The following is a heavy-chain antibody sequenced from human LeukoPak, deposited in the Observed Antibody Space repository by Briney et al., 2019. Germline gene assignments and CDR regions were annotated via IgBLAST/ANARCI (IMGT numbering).Heavy chain of an antibody. Sequence: ASVRVSCKASGYTFTGYLIHWVRQAPGQGLEWMGWVNPNNGDTNYAQKFQGRVTITRDTSISTAFMDLSRLGSDDTAVYYCAYYSYAAAFDYWGQGTLVSVSS. CDR2: VNPNNGDT. CDR3: AYYSYAAAFDY. V-gene: IGHV1-2*02. J-gene: IGHJ4*02. CDR1: GYTFTGYL. D-gene: IGHD5-18*01.